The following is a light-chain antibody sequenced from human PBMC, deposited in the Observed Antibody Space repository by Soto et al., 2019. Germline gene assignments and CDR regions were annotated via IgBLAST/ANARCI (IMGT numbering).Light chain of an antibody. Sequence: DLQMTQSPSSLSASVGDRVTITCQASQDISNYLNWYQQKPGKAPKLLIYDASNSETGVPSRFSGSGSGTDFTFTISSLQPEDIATYYCQQYDNPLTFGGGTKVEIK. J-gene: IGKJ4*01. CDR1: QDISNY. V-gene: IGKV1-33*01. CDR2: DAS. CDR3: QQYDNPLT.